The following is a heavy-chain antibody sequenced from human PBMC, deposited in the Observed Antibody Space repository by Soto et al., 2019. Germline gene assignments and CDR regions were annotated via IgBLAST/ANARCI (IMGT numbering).Heavy chain of an antibody. CDR1: GFTFSSYG. CDR2: IWYDGSNK. D-gene: IGHD3-3*01. Sequence: QVQLVESGGGVVQPGRSLRLSCAASGFTFSSYGMHWVRQAPGKGLEWVAVIWYDGSNKYYADSVKGRFTISRDNSKNTLYLQMNSLRAEDTAVYYCARDQGSGDSITIFGVVIIPGWFDPWGQGTLVTVSS. J-gene: IGHJ5*02. CDR3: ARDQGSGDSITIFGVVIIPGWFDP. V-gene: IGHV3-33*01.